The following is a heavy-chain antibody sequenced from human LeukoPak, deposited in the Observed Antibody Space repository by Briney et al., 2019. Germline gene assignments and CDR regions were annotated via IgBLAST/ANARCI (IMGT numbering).Heavy chain of an antibody. V-gene: IGHV3-43D*03. CDR2: ISWDGGST. CDR1: GFTFDDYA. Sequence: GGSLRLSCAASGFTFDDYAMHWVRQAPGKGLEWVSLISWDGGSTYYADSVKGRFTISRDNSKNSLYLQMNSLRAEDTALYYCAKDIIAGGYYGSGSYYKGGHFDYWGQGTLVTVSS. CDR3: AKDIIAGGYYGSGSYYKGGHFDY. D-gene: IGHD3-10*01. J-gene: IGHJ4*02.